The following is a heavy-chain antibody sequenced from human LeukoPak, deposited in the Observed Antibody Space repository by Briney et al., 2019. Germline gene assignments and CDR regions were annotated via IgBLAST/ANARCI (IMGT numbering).Heavy chain of an antibody. D-gene: IGHD6-19*01. CDR3: ATSHDAAGNF. J-gene: IGHJ4*02. CDR2: IKQDGSAK. Sequence: PGGSLRLSCEASGFTFSSSWMAWVRQAPGKGLEWEGNIKQDGSAKYYLGSVRGRFTISRDNAKKSLYLQMTSLRAEDTAVYYCATSHDAAGNFWGQGTLVTVSS. V-gene: IGHV3-7*01. CDR1: GFTFSSSW.